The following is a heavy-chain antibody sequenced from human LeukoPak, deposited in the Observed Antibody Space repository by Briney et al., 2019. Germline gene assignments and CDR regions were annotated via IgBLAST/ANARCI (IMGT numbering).Heavy chain of an antibody. D-gene: IGHD2-15*01. V-gene: IGHV4-34*01. J-gene: IGHJ4*02. Sequence: SETLSLTCAVYGGSFSGYYWSWIRQPPGKGLEWIGEINHSGSTNYNLSLKSRVTISVDTSKNQFSLKLSSVTAADTAVYYCARVGGCSGGSCYSRQDYWGQGTLVTVSS. CDR1: GGSFSGYY. CDR3: ARVGGCSGGSCYSRQDY. CDR2: INHSGST.